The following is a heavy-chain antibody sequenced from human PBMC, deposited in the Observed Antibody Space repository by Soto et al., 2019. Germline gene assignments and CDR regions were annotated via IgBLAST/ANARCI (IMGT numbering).Heavy chain of an antibody. Sequence: LRLSCSASGFIFSESTIYWVRQVPGKGLGAISAVSTSGRSAYYADSVKDRFTISRDNSKNTLFLQMGSLRPEGTAIYYCVKQAHGLDGVAFDYWGQGTQVTVSA. D-gene: IGHD2-15*01. J-gene: IGHJ4*02. V-gene: IGHV3-64D*06. CDR2: VSTSGRSA. CDR3: VKQAHGLDGVAFDY. CDR1: GFIFSEST.